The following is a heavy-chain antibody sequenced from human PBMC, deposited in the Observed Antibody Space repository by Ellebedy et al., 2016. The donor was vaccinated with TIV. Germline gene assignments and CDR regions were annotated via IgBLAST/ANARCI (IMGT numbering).Heavy chain of an antibody. J-gene: IGHJ4*02. CDR2: ISGGSGGT. V-gene: IGHV3-23*01. CDR1: GFLFSPFA. CDR3: ARDDGASNPSAFDY. D-gene: IGHD4-11*01. Sequence: GESLKISCAASGFLFSPFAMSWVRQAPGKGLEWVSAISGGSGGTSYADSVKGRFTISRDNSKNTLYLQMNSLRAEDTAVYYCARDDGASNPSAFDYWGQGTLVTVSS.